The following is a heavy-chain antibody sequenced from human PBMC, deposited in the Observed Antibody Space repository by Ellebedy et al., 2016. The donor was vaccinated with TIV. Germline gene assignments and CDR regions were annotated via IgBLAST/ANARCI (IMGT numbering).Heavy chain of an antibody. D-gene: IGHD1-26*01. CDR3: ARRGNYLGDAFDI. V-gene: IGHV3-23*01. CDR2: ITGSGDAT. CDR1: GFTFSTYV. J-gene: IGHJ3*02. Sequence: GESLKISXGASGFTFSTYVMSWVRLAPGKGLEWVSTITGSGDATYYADSVKGRFTISRDNSKNTLYLQMNSLRAEDTAVYYCARRGNYLGDAFDIWGQGAMVIVSS.